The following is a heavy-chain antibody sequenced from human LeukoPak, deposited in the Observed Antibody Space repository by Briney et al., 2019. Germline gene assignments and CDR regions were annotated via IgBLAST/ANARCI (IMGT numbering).Heavy chain of an antibody. CDR3: TRSGYRHPYHFDS. Sequence: GGSLRLSCAASGFTFGTYSMNWVRQAPGKGLEWVSVLYTGGGTDHADSVKGRFIVSRDNSKNTLSLQMNSLRAEDTAIYYCTRSGYRHPYHFDSWGQGTLVIVSS. V-gene: IGHV3-53*01. D-gene: IGHD3-22*01. J-gene: IGHJ4*02. CDR2: LYTGGGT. CDR1: GFTFGTYS.